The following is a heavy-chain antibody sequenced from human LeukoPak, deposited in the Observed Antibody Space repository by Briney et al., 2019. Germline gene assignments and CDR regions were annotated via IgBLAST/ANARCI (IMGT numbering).Heavy chain of an antibody. CDR3: ATDHIVVVPAAYYYGMDV. Sequence: GASVKVSCKASGYTFTSYGISWVRQAPGQGLEWMGWISAYNGNTSYAQKFQGRVTMTEDPSTDTAYMELSSLRSEDTAVYYCATDHIVVVPAAYYYGMDVWGQGTTVIVSS. J-gene: IGHJ6*02. D-gene: IGHD2-2*01. CDR1: GYTFTSYG. CDR2: ISAYNGNT. V-gene: IGHV1-18*01.